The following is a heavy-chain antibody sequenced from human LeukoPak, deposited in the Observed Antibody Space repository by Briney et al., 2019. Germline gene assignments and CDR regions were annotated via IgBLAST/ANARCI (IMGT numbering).Heavy chain of an antibody. J-gene: IGHJ4*02. D-gene: IGHD5-24*01. Sequence: SETLSLTCTVSGGSMSNYYWSWIRQPPGKGLEWVGYMYYNGGTNYNPSLKSRVTISVDTSESQFSLKLNSVTAADTAVYYCTRGRRDGYNLRNFDYWGQGTLVTVSS. CDR3: TRGRRDGYNLRNFDY. CDR2: MYYNGGT. V-gene: IGHV4-59*12. CDR1: GGSMSNYY.